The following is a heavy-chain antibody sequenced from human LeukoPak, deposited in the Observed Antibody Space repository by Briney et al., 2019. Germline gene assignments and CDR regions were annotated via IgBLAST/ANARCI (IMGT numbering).Heavy chain of an antibody. CDR3: ARYPIAVANFDY. J-gene: IGHJ4*02. V-gene: IGHV1-2*02. CDR2: INPNSGGT. CDR1: GYTFTGYY. D-gene: IGHD6-19*01. Sequence: VASVKVSCKASGYTFTGYYMHWVRQAPGQGLEWMGWINPNSGGTNYAQKFQGRVTMTRDTSISTAYMELSRLRSDDTAVYYCARYPIAVANFDYWGQGTLVTVSS.